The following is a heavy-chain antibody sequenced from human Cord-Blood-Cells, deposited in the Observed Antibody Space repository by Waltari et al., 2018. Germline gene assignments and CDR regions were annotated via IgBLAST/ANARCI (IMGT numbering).Heavy chain of an antibody. V-gene: IGHV5-51*01. CDR2: IYPGDSDT. J-gene: IGHJ4*02. CDR1: GYSFTSYW. D-gene: IGHD6-13*01. Sequence: EVQLVQSGAEVKKPGASLKIYCKGSGYSFTSYWIGWVRQMPGKGLEWMCIIYPGDSDTRYSPSISTAYLQWSSLKASDTAMYYCARLVPAAAGDYWGQGTLVTVSS. CDR3: ARLVPAAAGDY.